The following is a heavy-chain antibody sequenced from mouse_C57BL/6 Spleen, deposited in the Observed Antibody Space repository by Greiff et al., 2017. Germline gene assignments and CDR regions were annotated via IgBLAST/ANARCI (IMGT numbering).Heavy chain of an antibody. J-gene: IGHJ1*03. D-gene: IGHD4-1*01. CDR1: GFNLTNTY. Sequence: DVKLQESVAELVRPGASVKLSCTAPGFNLTNTYLYWVKQRPEQGLEWSGRIDPATGNTKYAPKFQGKATITADTSSNTAYLQLSSLTSEDTAIYYSAPLTGGYCDVWGTGTTVTVSS. V-gene: IGHV14-3*01. CDR2: IDPATGNT. CDR3: APLTGGYCDV.